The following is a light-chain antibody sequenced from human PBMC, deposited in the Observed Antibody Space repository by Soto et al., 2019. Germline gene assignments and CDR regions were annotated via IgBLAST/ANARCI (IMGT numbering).Light chain of an antibody. V-gene: IGKV3-20*01. CDR2: GAS. Sequence: EIVLPQSPATLSLSPGEGSTLSCRASQSVSSNYLAWYQQQSGQAPRLLIYGASSRATGIPDRFSGSGSGTDFTLTISRLEPEDFAVYCCQQYGDSRTFGEGAKVDIK. CDR3: QQYGDSRT. CDR1: QSVSSNY. J-gene: IGKJ1*01.